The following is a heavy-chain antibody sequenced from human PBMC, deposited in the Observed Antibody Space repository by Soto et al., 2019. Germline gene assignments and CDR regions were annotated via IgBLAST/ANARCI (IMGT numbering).Heavy chain of an antibody. J-gene: IGHJ3*02. CDR3: ASTGHEDIAVAGTDDAFDI. CDR2: ISAYNGNT. V-gene: IGHV1-18*01. CDR1: GYTFTSYC. Sequence: ASVKVSCKASGYTFTSYCISWVRQAPGQGLEWMGWISAYNGNTNYAQKLQGRVTMTTDTSTSTAYMELRSLRSDDTAVYYCASTGHEDIAVAGTDDAFDIWGQGTMVSVSS. D-gene: IGHD6-19*01.